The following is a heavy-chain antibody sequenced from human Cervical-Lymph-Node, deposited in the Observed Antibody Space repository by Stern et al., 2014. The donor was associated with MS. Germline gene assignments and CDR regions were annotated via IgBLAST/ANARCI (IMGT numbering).Heavy chain of an antibody. Sequence: EVQLEESGGGLVQPGGSLRLSCAASGFTFSTYSMNWVRQAPGKGPEWVAYIRRDGGSVTYYADSVKGRFTISRDDARNSLYLQMSSLRAEDTAVYYCVRDPEALDYWGQGTLVTVSS. V-gene: IGHV3-48*01. CDR1: GFTFSTYS. CDR2: IRRDGGSVT. D-gene: IGHD1-14*01. CDR3: VRDPEALDY. J-gene: IGHJ4*02.